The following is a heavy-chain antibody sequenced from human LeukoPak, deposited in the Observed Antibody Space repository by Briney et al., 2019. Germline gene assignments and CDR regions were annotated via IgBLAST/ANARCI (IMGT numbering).Heavy chain of an antibody. CDR1: GGSISSYY. J-gene: IGHJ4*02. CDR3: ARHLTVTTNFDY. Sequence: PSETLSLTCTVSGGSISSYYWSWIRQPPGKGLEWIGYIYYSGSTSYNPSLKSRVTMSVDTSKNQFSLKLSSVTAADTAVYYCARHLTVTTNFDYWGQGTLVTVSS. V-gene: IGHV4-59*08. D-gene: IGHD4-17*01. CDR2: IYYSGST.